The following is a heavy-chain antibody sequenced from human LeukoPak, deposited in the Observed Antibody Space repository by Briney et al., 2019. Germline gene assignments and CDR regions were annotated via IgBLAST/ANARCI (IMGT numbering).Heavy chain of an antibody. J-gene: IGHJ4*02. CDR3: ARDVSALGYSYGI. D-gene: IGHD5-18*01. CDR1: GGSISSGDYY. CDR2: IYYSGST. Sequence: SETLSLTCTVSGGSISSGDYYWSWIRQPPGKGLEWIGYIYYSGSTYYNPSLKSRVTISVDTSKNQFSLKLSSVTAADTAVYYCARDVSALGYSYGIWGQGTLVTVSS. V-gene: IGHV4-30-4*08.